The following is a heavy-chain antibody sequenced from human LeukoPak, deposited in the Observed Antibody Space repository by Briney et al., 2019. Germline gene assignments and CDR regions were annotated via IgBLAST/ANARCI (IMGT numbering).Heavy chain of an antibody. CDR1: GCSLSSHY. CDR3: AREGRWGMRYYFDF. Sequence: SETLSLTCNVSGCSLSSHYWSWVRQSPEKGLEWIGQIYHTGSTHYNPSLRSRFAISVDTSKNKWFLNVKSVTAADTAVYYSAREGRWGMRYYFDFWGQGTLVIVSS. CDR2: IYHTGST. J-gene: IGHJ4*02. D-gene: IGHD4-23*01. V-gene: IGHV4-59*11.